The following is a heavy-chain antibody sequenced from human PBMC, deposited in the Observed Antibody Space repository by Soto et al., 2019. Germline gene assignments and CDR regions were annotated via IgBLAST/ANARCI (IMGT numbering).Heavy chain of an antibody. Sequence: QITLKESGPTLVKPSQTLTLTCTFSGFSLSTSGVGVGWISQPPGKALEWLALIYWDDDKRYSPSLKSRLTITKDTSKNQVVLTMTNMDPVDTDTYYCAHEGGTGWFDPWGQGTLVTVS. V-gene: IGHV2-5*02. CDR2: IYWDDDK. D-gene: IGHD2-15*01. CDR1: GFSLSTSGVG. J-gene: IGHJ5*02. CDR3: AHEGGTGWFDP.